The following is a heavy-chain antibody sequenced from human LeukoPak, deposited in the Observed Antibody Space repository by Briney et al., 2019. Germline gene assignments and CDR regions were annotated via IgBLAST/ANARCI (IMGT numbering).Heavy chain of an antibody. CDR1: GGSISSSSYY. V-gene: IGHV4-39*07. CDR2: IYYSGST. J-gene: IGHJ6*03. Sequence: SETLSLTCTVSGGSISSSSYYWGWLRQPPGKGLEWIGSIYYSGSTYYNPSLKSRVTISVDTSKNQFSLKLSSVTAADTAVYYCARGRGYSYGYYYYMDVWGKGTTVTVSS. D-gene: IGHD5-18*01. CDR3: ARGRGYSYGYYYYMDV.